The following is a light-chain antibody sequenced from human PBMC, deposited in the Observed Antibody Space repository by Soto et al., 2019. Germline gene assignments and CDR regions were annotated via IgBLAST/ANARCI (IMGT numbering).Light chain of an antibody. CDR2: GAS. CDR1: QSVSSSY. J-gene: IGKJ2*01. V-gene: IGKV3-20*01. CDR3: QQYGSSPQT. Sequence: EIVLTQSPGTLSLSPGERATLSCSASQSVSSSYLAWYQQKPGQAPRLLIYGASSRATGIPDRFSGSGSGTDFTLTSSRLEPEDFAVYYCQQYGSSPQTFGQGTKLEIK.